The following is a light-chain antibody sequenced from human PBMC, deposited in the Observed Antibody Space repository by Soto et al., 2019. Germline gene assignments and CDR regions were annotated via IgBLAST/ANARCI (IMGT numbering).Light chain of an antibody. V-gene: IGKV1-6*01. J-gene: IGKJ4*01. CDR3: LQDYSNPLT. CDR2: HAS. Sequence: AIQMTQSPSSLSASVGDRVIITCRASQGVGRDLGRYQQKPRKAPRLLIYHASTLLSGVPSRFSGSGSGTDFTLTIASLQPEDFATYFCLQDYSNPLTFGGGTKV. CDR1: QGVGRD.